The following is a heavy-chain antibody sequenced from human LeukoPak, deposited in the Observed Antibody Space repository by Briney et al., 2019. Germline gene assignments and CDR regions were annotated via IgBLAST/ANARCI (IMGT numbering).Heavy chain of an antibody. CDR1: GGSISSGSYY. J-gene: IGHJ1*01. D-gene: IGHD1/OR15-1a*01. V-gene: IGHV4-30-4*08. CDR2: IYYSGST. CDR3: ARDPGPQQPIGGAEYFQH. Sequence: SQTLSLTCTVSGGSISSGSYYWSWIRQPAGKGLEWIGYIYYSGSTYYNPSLKSRVTISVDTSKNQFSLKLSSVTAADTAVYYCARDPGPQQPIGGAEYFQHWGQGTLVTVSS.